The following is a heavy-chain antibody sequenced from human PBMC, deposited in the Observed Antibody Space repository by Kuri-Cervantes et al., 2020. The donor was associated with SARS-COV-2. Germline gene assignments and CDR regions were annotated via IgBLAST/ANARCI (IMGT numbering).Heavy chain of an antibody. D-gene: IGHD2-15*01. V-gene: IGHV3-30*03. CDR1: GFTFGSYE. CDR3: ARRATESYYALDV. J-gene: IGHJ6*02. Sequence: SLKSSWAASGFTFGSYEMNWVRQAPHKGLEWVATISYDGSNQYYGDYVKGRFTFSRDNSKNRMYLQMDSLRSEDTAVYYCARRATESYYALDVWGPGTKVTVSS. CDR2: ISYDGSNQ.